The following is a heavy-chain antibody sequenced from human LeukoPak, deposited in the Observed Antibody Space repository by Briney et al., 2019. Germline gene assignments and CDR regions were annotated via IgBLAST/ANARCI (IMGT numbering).Heavy chain of an antibody. CDR1: GFTFSSYW. J-gene: IGHJ4*02. V-gene: IGHV3-74*01. CDR3: VRGGRGATAVDLFDY. D-gene: IGHD1-26*01. Sequence: GGSLRLSCVASGFTFSSYWMHWVRQDPRKGLVWVSRINGDGRNINYADSVRGRFTISRDNAKNTLYLQMNTLRVEDTAVYYCVRGGRGATAVDLFDYWGQGTLVTVSS. CDR2: INGDGRNI.